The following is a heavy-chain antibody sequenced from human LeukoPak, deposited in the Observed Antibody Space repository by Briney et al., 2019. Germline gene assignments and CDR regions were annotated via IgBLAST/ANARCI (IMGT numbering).Heavy chain of an antibody. D-gene: IGHD5-18*01. J-gene: IGHJ4*02. CDR2: ISSSSSYI. Sequence: PGGSLRLSCAASGFTFSSHSMNWVRQAPGKGLEWVSSISSSSSYIYYADSVKGRFTISRDNAKNSLYLQMNSRRAEDTAVYYCARDRGSYGYWIDYWGQGTLVTVSS. V-gene: IGHV3-21*01. CDR3: ARDRGSYGYWIDY. CDR1: GFTFSSHS.